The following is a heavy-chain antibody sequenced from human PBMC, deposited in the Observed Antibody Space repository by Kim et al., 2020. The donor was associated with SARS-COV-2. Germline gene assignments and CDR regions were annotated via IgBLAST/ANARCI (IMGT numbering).Heavy chain of an antibody. V-gene: IGHV3-30-3*01. CDR3: ARGPHDYGDYLPYFDY. J-gene: IGHJ4*01. Sequence: GGSLRLSCAASGFTFSSYAMHWVRQAPGKGLEWVAVISYNGSNKYYADSVKGRFTISRDNSKNTLYLQMNSLRAEDTAVYYCARGPHDYGDYLPYFDYW. CDR2: ISYNGSNK. D-gene: IGHD4-17*01. CDR1: GFTFSSYA.